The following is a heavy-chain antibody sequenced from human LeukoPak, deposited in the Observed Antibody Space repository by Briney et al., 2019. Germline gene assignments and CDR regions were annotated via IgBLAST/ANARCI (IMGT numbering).Heavy chain of an antibody. V-gene: IGHV4-38-2*02. CDR2: IYHSGST. Sequence: SETLSLTCAASGYSISSDYYWGWIRQPPGKGLEWIGNIYHSGSTYYNPSLKSRVIISVDTSKNQFSLKLSSVTAADTAVYYCARDSRVYCSSPSCSIDYWGQGTLVTVSS. CDR3: ARDSRVYCSSPSCSIDY. D-gene: IGHD2-2*01. J-gene: IGHJ4*02. CDR1: GYSISSDYY.